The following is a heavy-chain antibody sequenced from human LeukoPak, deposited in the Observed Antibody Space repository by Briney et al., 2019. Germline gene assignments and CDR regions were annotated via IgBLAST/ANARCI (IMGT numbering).Heavy chain of an antibody. D-gene: IGHD6-19*01. Sequence: PSETLSLTCTVSGGSISSSSYYWGWIRQPPGKGLEWIGSIYYSGSTYYNPSLKSRVTISVDTSKNQFSLKLSSVTAADTAVYYCARVRKQWLDYWGQGTLVTVSS. CDR1: GGSISSSSYY. CDR2: IYYSGST. V-gene: IGHV4-39*07. J-gene: IGHJ4*02. CDR3: ARVRKQWLDY.